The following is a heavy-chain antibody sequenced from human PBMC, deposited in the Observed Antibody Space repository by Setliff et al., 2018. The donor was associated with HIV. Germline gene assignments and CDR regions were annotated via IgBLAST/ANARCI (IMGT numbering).Heavy chain of an antibody. V-gene: IGHV1-2*06. CDR3: ARESRDIVATSPLDY. D-gene: IGHD5-12*01. CDR1: GYTFTGYY. Sequence: ASVKVSCKASGYTFTGYYMHWVRQAPGQGLEWMGRINPNSGGTNYAQKCQGRVTMTRDTSISKAYMELSRLISDDTAVYYCARESRDIVATSPLDYWGQGTLVTVSS. J-gene: IGHJ4*02. CDR2: INPNSGGT.